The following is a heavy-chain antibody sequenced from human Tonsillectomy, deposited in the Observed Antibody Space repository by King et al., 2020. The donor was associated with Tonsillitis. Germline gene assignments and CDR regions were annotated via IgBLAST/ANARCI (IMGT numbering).Heavy chain of an antibody. CDR2: MCHSGYTTT. D-gene: IGHD7-27*01. CDR1: GGSVSSSGGYS. V-gene: IGHV4-61*08. J-gene: IGHJ4*02. CDR3: ARDYWGSLDF. Sequence: VQLQESGPGLVKPSETLSLTCTVSGGSVSSSGGYSWSWIRQPPGKGLEWIGYMCHSGYTTTNYNPSLKSRVTISIDTSKNQFSLWLTSVTAADTAVYYCARDYWGSLDFWGQGTLVTVSS.